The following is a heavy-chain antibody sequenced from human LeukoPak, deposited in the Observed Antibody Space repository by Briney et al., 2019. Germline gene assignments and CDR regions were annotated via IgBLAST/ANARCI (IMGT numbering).Heavy chain of an antibody. CDR3: ARGRRGDECSSSSWYYFDY. Sequence: PGGSLRLSCAASGFTFSSYGMHWVRQAPGKGLEWVAVIWYDGSNKYYADSVKGRFTISRGNSKSTLYLQMNSLRAEDTAVYYCARGRRGDECSSSSWYYFDYWGQGTLVTVSS. CDR1: GFTFSSYG. D-gene: IGHD6-13*01. CDR2: IWYDGSNK. V-gene: IGHV3-33*01. J-gene: IGHJ4*02.